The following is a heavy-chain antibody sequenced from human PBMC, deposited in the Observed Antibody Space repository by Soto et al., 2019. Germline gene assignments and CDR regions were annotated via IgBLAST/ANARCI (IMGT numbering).Heavy chain of an antibody. CDR3: AKMVGVWQPLLTTYYYYGMDV. V-gene: IGHV1-69*13. D-gene: IGHD2-8*01. CDR1: GGTFSSYA. J-gene: IGHJ6*02. Sequence: ASVKVSCKASGGTFSSYAISWVRQAPGQGLEWMGGIIPIFGTADYAQKFQGRVTITADESTSTAYMELSSLRSEDTAVYYCAKMVGVWQPLLTTYYYYGMDVWGQGTTVTVSS. CDR2: IIPIFGTA.